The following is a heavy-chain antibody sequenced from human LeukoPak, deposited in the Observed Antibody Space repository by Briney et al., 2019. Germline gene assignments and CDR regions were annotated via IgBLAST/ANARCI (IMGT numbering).Heavy chain of an antibody. V-gene: IGHV3-23*01. CDR3: AKMGGYCSGGSCPRFNWFDP. Sequence: GGSLRLSCAASGFTFSSYWMSWVRQAPGKGLEWVSAISGSGGSTYYADSVKGRFTISRDNSKNTLYLQMNSLRAEDTAVYYCAKMGGYCSGGSCPRFNWFDPWGQGTLVTVSS. D-gene: IGHD2-15*01. CDR2: ISGSGGST. J-gene: IGHJ5*02. CDR1: GFTFSSYW.